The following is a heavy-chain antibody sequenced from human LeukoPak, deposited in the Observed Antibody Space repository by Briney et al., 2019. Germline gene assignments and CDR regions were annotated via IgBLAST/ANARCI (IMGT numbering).Heavy chain of an antibody. CDR2: IRYDGSIK. CDR1: GFTFRNYG. CDR3: AKDVNVGGDYFDY. J-gene: IGHJ4*02. V-gene: IGHV3-30*02. Sequence: GGSLRLSCAASGFTFRNYGMHWVRLAPGKGLEWVAFIRYDGSIKYYVDSVKGRFTVSRDNSKNTLYLQMNSLRAEDTAVYYCAKDVNVGGDYFDYCGQGTLVTVSS. D-gene: IGHD3-10*01.